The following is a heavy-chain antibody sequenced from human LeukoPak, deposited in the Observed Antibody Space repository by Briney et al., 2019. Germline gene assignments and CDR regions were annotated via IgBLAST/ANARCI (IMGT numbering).Heavy chain of an antibody. J-gene: IGHJ4*02. D-gene: IGHD3-3*01. CDR3: ARDSFWSGYRWRSYYFDY. V-gene: IGHV4-4*02. Sequence: SGTLSLTCAVSGGSISSNNWWGWVRQPPGKGLGWGGEIYHSGSTNYNPSLKSRVTISVDTSKNQFSLKLSSVTAADTAVYYCARDSFWSGYRWRSYYFDYWGQGTLVTVSS. CDR2: IYHSGST. CDR1: GGSISSNNW.